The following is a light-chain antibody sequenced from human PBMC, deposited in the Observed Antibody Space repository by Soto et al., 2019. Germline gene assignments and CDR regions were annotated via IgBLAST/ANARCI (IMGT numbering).Light chain of an antibody. V-gene: IGKV3-20*01. J-gene: IGKJ5*01. CDR3: QQYGSSPLIT. CDR1: QRLSASD. CDR2: GVS. Sequence: EIVLTQSPGTLSLSPGERATLSCRASQRLSASDIAWYQQKPGRASKLLIYGVSSRATGILDRCSGSGSGTEVTLTISRLEPEDFAVYHCQQYGSSPLITFGQGTRLEIK.